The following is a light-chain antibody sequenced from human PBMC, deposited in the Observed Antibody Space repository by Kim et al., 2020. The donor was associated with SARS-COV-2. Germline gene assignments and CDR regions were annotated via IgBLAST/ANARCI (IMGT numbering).Light chain of an antibody. CDR2: QDS. Sequence: SASQGHTASITCAGDKWGDQYACWYQQKPGQSPLLVIYQDSKRPSGIPERFSGSKSGNTATLTISGTQAMDEADYYCQAWDSSTWVFGGGTQLTVL. CDR1: KWGDQY. CDR3: QAWDSSTWV. J-gene: IGLJ3*02. V-gene: IGLV3-1*01.